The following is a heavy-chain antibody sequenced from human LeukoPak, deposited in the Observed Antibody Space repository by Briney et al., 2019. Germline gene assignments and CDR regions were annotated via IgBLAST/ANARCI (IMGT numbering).Heavy chain of an antibody. Sequence: SETLSLTCTVSGGSISSYYWSWIRQAPGKGLEWIGYIYYSGSTNYNPSLKSRVIISVDTSKNQFSLKLNSVTAADTAVYYCARVLDYYGSGTRDFDYWGQGILVTVSS. J-gene: IGHJ4*02. V-gene: IGHV4-59*08. CDR1: GGSISSYY. CDR2: IYYSGST. CDR3: ARVLDYYGSGTRDFDY. D-gene: IGHD3-10*01.